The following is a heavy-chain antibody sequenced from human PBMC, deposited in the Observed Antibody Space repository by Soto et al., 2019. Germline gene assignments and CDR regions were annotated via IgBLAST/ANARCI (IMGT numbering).Heavy chain of an antibody. CDR1: GGSFTTSS. J-gene: IGHJ6*02. CDR2: IQAASGNT. Sequence: GXSVKVYCTGSGGSFTTSSCHLVRQAPGQGLEWMGWIQAASGNTKSSQRFQGRVSNTMDTDASTVYMELRSLRPEDTAVYYCATGRYSGSSYYEGLDVWGQGTTVTVSS. D-gene: IGHD1-26*01. V-gene: IGHV1-3*01. CDR3: ATGRYSGSSYYEGLDV.